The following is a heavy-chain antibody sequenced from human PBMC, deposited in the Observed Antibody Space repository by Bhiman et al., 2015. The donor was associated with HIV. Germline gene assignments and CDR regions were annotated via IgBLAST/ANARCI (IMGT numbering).Heavy chain of an antibody. J-gene: IGHJ4*02. CDR3: TKPDTIGAPLAVAGTCSY. D-gene: IGHD6-19*01. Sequence: EVHLVESGGGWVQPGGSLRLSCAASGFSVSTNYMSWVRQAPGKGLEWVSLISSGGTAYYADSVKGRFTIFRDNSKNTLYLQMNSLRAEDTAVYYCTKPDTIGAPLAVAGTCSYWGQGTLVTVSS. CDR1: GFSVSTNY. V-gene: IGHV3-53*01. CDR2: ISSGGTA.